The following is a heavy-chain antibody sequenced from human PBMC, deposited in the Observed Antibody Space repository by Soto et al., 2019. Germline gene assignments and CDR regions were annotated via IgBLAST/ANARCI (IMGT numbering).Heavy chain of an antibody. J-gene: IGHJ5*02. Sequence: PVGSLRLSCAASGFTFSSYSMNWVRQAPGKGLEWVSSISSSSSYIYYADSVKGRFTISRDNAKNSLYLQMNSLRAEDTAVYYCARDPGITGLGWFDPWGQGTLVTVSS. D-gene: IGHD1-20*01. CDR3: ARDPGITGLGWFDP. CDR2: ISSSSSYI. V-gene: IGHV3-21*01. CDR1: GFTFSSYS.